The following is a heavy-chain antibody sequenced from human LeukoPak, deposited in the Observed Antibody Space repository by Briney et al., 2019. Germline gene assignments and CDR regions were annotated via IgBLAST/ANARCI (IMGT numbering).Heavy chain of an antibody. Sequence: SVKVSCKASGYTFTSYGISWVRQAPGQGLEWMGGIIPIFGTANYAQKFQGGVTITADESTSTAYMELSSLRSEDTAVYYCARGRFLEWFYYYYGMDVWGQGTTVTVSS. J-gene: IGHJ6*02. D-gene: IGHD3-3*01. CDR1: GYTFTSYG. CDR2: IIPIFGTA. CDR3: ARGRFLEWFYYYYGMDV. V-gene: IGHV1-69*13.